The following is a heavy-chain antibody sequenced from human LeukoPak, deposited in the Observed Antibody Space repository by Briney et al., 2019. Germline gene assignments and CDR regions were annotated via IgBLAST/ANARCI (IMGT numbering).Heavy chain of an antibody. CDR2: ISAYNGNT. CDR3: ARERVWFGELLGRWFDP. D-gene: IGHD3-10*01. J-gene: IGHJ5*02. V-gene: IGHV1-18*01. Sequence: ASVKASCKASGYTFTSYGISWVRQAPGQGLEWMGWISAYNGNTNYTQKLQGRVTMTTDTSTSTAYMELRSLRSDDTAVYYCARERVWFGELLGRWFDPWGQGTLVTVSS. CDR1: GYTFTSYG.